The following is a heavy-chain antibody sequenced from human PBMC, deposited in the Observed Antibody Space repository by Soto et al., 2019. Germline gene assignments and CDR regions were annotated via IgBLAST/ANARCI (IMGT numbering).Heavy chain of an antibody. CDR1: GFTFSSYW. J-gene: IGHJ4*02. CDR3: ARGAMGNYYNDY. Sequence: EVQLVESGGGLVQSGGSLRLSCEASGFTFSSYWMHWVRQAPGKGLVWVSRIKGDGISTNYADSVKGRFTISRDNAKDTVFLQMNGLSADDTAVYYCARGAMGNYYNDYWGQGILVTVSS. CDR2: IKGDGIST. V-gene: IGHV3-74*01. D-gene: IGHD3-10*01.